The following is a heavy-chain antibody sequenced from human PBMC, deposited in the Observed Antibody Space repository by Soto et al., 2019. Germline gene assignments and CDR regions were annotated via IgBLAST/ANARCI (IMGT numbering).Heavy chain of an antibody. Sequence: QTGGSLRLSCAASGFTFSSYSMNWVRQAPGKGLEWVSYISSSSSTIYYADSVKGRFTISRDNAKNSLYLQMNSLRDEDTAVYYCARGGYSGYEDYYYYGMDVWGQGTTVTVSS. CDR1: GFTFSSYS. CDR3: ARGGYSGYEDYYYYGMDV. V-gene: IGHV3-48*02. D-gene: IGHD5-12*01. J-gene: IGHJ6*02. CDR2: ISSSSSTI.